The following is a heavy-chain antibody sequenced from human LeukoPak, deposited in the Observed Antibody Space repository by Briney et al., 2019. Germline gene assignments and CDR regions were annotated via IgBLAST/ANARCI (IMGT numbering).Heavy chain of an antibody. J-gene: IGHJ4*02. D-gene: IGHD5-12*01. CDR2: INPNSGGT. CDR3: ASLGGYSGYDATGLVGY. CDR1: GYTFTGYY. Sequence: GASVKVSCKASGYTFTGYYMHWVRQAPGQGLEWMGWINPNSGGTNYAQKFQGRVTMTRDTPISTAYMELSRLRSDDTAVYYCASLGGYSGYDATGLVGYWGQGTLVTVSS. V-gene: IGHV1-2*02.